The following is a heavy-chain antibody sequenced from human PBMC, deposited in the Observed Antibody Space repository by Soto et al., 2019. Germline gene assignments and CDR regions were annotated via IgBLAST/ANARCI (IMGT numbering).Heavy chain of an antibody. D-gene: IGHD1-26*01. CDR2: IIPIFGTA. J-gene: IGHJ5*02. Sequence: GASVKLSCEASGGSFRSYAISWVRQAPGQGLEWMGGIIPIFGTANYAQKFQGRVTITADESTSTAYMELSSLRSEDTAVYYCTGSYYAPNWFDPWGQGTLVTVSS. V-gene: IGHV1-69*13. CDR1: GGSFRSYA. CDR3: TGSYYAPNWFDP.